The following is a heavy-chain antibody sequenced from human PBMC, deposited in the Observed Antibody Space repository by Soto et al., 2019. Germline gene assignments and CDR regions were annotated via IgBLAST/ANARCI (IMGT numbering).Heavy chain of an antibody. V-gene: IGHV4-39*01. CDR1: GGSISSSDFY. CDR3: AVVDSTGNWFDP. Sequence: QLQLQDAGPGLVKPSDTLSLTCTVSGGSISSSDFYWGWLRQPPGKGLDFIGSMYYSGTTYYNPSLKNRITISVDTSKNQFSLKLISVTAADTAVYYCAVVDSTGNWFDPWGQGALVTVSS. J-gene: IGHJ5*02. D-gene: IGHD3-22*01. CDR2: MYYSGTT.